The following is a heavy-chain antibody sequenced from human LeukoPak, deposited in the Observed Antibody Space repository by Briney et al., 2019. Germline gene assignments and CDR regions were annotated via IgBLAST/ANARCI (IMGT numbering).Heavy chain of an antibody. Sequence: PSETLPLTCTVSGGSISSYYWSWIRQPPGKGLEWIGYIYYSGSTNYNPSLKSRVTISVDTSKNQFSLKLSSVTAADTAVYYCARWQAPEYDYIWGSYRSKAFDIWGQGTMVTVSS. D-gene: IGHD3-16*02. CDR1: GGSISSYY. CDR3: ARWQAPEYDYIWGSYRSKAFDI. CDR2: IYYSGST. V-gene: IGHV4-59*01. J-gene: IGHJ3*02.